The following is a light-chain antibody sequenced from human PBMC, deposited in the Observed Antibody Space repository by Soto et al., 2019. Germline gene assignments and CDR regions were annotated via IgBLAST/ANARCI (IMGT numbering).Light chain of an antibody. CDR2: DAS. CDR3: QQYNSYRYT. Sequence: DIQMTQSPSTLSAFMGDRVTITCRASQSISNWLAWYQQKPGKAPKLLIYDASSLESGVPSRFSGNGSGTAFTLTISSLQSDDFATYYCQQYNSYRYTFGQGTKVDIK. CDR1: QSISNW. V-gene: IGKV1-5*01. J-gene: IGKJ2*01.